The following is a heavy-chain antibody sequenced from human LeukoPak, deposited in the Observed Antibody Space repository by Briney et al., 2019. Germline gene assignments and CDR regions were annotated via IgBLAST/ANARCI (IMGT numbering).Heavy chain of an antibody. CDR3: VREVATYYDILTGYYHLDY. V-gene: IGHV3-30*01. J-gene: IGHJ4*02. CDR1: GFTFSSYA. D-gene: IGHD3-9*01. Sequence: PGGSLRLSCAASGFTFSSYALHWFRQAPGKGPEWVAVISYDGRNKYYGESMKGRFTTSRDNSKNTLSLQMDSLRGEDTAVYYCVREVATYYDILTGYYHLDYWGQGTLVTVSS. CDR2: ISYDGRNK.